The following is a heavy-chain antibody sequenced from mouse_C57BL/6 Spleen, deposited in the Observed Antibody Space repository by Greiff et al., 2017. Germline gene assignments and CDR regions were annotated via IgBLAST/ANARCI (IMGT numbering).Heavy chain of an antibody. CDR3: ARGGHYYGSSYGAMDY. CDR1: GYTFTSYW. J-gene: IGHJ4*01. Sequence: QVQLQQSGAELVKPGASVKMSCKASGYTFTSYWITWVKQRPGQGLEWIGDIYPGSGSTNYNEKFKSKAKPTVDTSSSKAYMQLSSLTSEDSAVYYCARGGHYYGSSYGAMDYWGPGTSVTVSS. CDR2: IYPGSGST. V-gene: IGHV1-55*01. D-gene: IGHD1-1*01.